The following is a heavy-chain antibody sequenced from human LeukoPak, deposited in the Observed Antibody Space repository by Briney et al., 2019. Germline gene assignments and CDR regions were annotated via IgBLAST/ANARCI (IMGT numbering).Heavy chain of an antibody. CDR2: IWYDGNNK. J-gene: IGHJ1*01. Sequence: PGGSLRLSCAASGFTFSTYAMHWIRQAPGKGLEWVAVIWYDGNNKYYADSVKGRFTISRDNSKNTLYLQMNSLRAEYTAVYYCVRLLGANGQYFYHWGQGTRVTVSS. V-gene: IGHV3-33*01. CDR3: VRLLGANGQYFYH. CDR1: GFTFSTYA. D-gene: IGHD1-26*01.